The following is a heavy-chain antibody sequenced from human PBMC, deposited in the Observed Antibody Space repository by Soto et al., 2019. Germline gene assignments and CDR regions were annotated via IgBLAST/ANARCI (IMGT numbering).Heavy chain of an antibody. V-gene: IGHV1-18*01. CDR2: ISANNDHT. CDR1: GYTLNTYG. J-gene: IGHJ4*02. Sequence: QVQLVQSGAEVKKPGASVKVSCKASGYTLNTYGITWVRQAPGQGLEWMGWISANNDHTNYPQKLQGRVTMTTDTSTRTAYLELRSLTSDDTAVYYCVRGTYFDYWGQGTLVTVSS. CDR3: VRGTYFDY.